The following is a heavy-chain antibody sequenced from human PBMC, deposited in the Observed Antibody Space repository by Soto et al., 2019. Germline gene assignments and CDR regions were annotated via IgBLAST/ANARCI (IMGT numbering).Heavy chain of an antibody. CDR1: GFTVSSNY. J-gene: IGHJ3*02. CDR2: IYSGGST. D-gene: IGHD3-22*01. CDR3: ARDLGDYYDSSGYYPTSANAFDI. Sequence: EVQLVETGGGLIQPGGSLRLSCAASGFTVSSNYMSWVRQAPGKGLEWVSVIYSGGSTYYADSVKGRFTISRDNSKNTLYLQMNSLRAEDTAVYYCARDLGDYYDSSGYYPTSANAFDIWGQGTMVTVSS. V-gene: IGHV3-53*02.